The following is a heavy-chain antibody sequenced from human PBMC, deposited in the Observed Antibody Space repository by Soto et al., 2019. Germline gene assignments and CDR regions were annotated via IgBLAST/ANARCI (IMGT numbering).Heavy chain of an antibody. J-gene: IGHJ6*03. D-gene: IGHD2-2*01. CDR2: IYYSGST. CDR1: GGSISSYY. CDR3: ARVYCSSTSCYHEDYYYMDV. V-gene: IGHV4-59*01. Sequence: SETLSLTCTVSGGSISSYYWSWIRQPPGKGLEWIGYIYYSGSTNYNPSLKSRVTISVDTSKNQFSLKLSSVTAADTAVYYCARVYCSSTSCYHEDYYYMDVWGKGTTVTVSS.